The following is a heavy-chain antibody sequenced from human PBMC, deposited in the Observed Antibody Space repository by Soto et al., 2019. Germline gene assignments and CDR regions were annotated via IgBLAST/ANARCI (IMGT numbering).Heavy chain of an antibody. Sequence: DVRLVESGGGLVQPGRSLRLSCAASGFIFDDYAMHWVRQAPGKGLEWDSGISWNSGKIVYVDSVKGRFTISRDNAKNSLHLQMNSLRVEDTAWYYCAKEGGTWGQGTLVTVSS. CDR1: GFIFDDYA. J-gene: IGHJ5*02. V-gene: IGHV3-9*01. CDR2: ISWNSGKI. D-gene: IGHD3-16*01. CDR3: AKEGGT.